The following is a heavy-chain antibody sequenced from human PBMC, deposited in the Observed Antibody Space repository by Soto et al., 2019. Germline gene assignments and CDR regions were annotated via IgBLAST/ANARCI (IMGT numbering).Heavy chain of an antibody. J-gene: IGHJ6*03. CDR1: GYIFTSYG. CDR3: ARRAYGDRYYYYYMDV. CDR2: ISAYNGNT. D-gene: IGHD4-17*01. V-gene: IGHV1-18*01. Sequence: ASVKVSCKASGYIFTSYGISWVRQAPGQGLEWMGWISAYNGNTNYAQKLQGRVTMTTDTPTSTAYMELRSLRSDDTAVYYCARRAYGDRYYYYYMDVWGKGTTVTVSS.